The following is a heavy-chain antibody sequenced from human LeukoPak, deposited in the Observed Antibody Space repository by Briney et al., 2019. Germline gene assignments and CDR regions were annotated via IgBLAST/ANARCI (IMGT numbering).Heavy chain of an antibody. CDR2: ISSSSSYI. D-gene: IGHD6-13*01. J-gene: IGHJ4*02. CDR3: ARGQRGSSPDY. CDR1: GGSFSGYY. V-gene: IGHV3-21*01. Sequence: ETLSLTCAVYGGSFSGYYWSWIRQAPGKGLEWVSSISSSSSYIYYADSVKGRFTISRDNAKNSLYLQMNSLRAEDTAVYYCARGQRGSSPDYWGQGTLVTVSS.